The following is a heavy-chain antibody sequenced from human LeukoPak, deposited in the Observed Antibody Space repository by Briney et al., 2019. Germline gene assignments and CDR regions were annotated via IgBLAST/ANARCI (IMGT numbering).Heavy chain of an antibody. CDR3: ARGGPHDY. CDR2: TAVYNGNT. J-gene: IGHJ4*02. V-gene: IGHV1-18*01. CDR1: GYTFTDYS. Sequence: ASVKVSCKASGYTFTDYSISWVRQAPGQGLEWMGRTAVYNGNTNYAQKLQGRVTMTTDTSTSTAYMELRSLRSDDTAVYYCARGGPHDYWGQGTLVTVSS.